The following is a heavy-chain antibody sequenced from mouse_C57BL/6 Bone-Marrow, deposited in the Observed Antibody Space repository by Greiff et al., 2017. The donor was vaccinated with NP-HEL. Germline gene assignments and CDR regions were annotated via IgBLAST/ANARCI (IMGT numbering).Heavy chain of an antibody. Sequence: VQLKQSGPELVKPGASVKISCKASGYSFTSYYIHWVKQRPGQGLAWIGWIYPGSGSTKYNEKFKGKATLTADTSSHTAYMQLRSITSEDAAVYYCARDYDYDRGFDYWGRGTALTVTA. CDR1: GYSFTSYY. CDR2: IYPGSGST. D-gene: IGHD2-4*01. J-gene: IGHJ2*01. V-gene: IGHV1-66*01. CDR3: ARDYDYDRGFDY.